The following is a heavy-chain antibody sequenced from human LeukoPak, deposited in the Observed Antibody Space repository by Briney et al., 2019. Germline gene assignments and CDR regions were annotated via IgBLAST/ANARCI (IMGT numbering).Heavy chain of an antibody. V-gene: IGHV3-74*01. Sequence: GGSLRLSCAPSVFTLSSYWMHWVREAPGKGRLWVSRIKTDGSTTDYADSIKGRFTISRDNAKNTMYLQMNSLRVEDTAVYYCARVVPGTGPDIWGLGTMVTVSS. CDR1: VFTLSSYW. J-gene: IGHJ3*02. CDR3: ARVVPGTGPDI. CDR2: IKTDGSTT. D-gene: IGHD1-14*01.